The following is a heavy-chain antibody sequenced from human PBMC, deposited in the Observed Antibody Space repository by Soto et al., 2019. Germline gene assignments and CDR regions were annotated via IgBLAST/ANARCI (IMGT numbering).Heavy chain of an antibody. CDR2: IYHSGST. Sequence: SETLSLTCAVSGGSISSGGYSWSWIRQPRGKGLEWIGYIYHSGSTYYDPPLKSRVTISVDRSKNQFSLKLSSVTAADTAVYYCAREKPGYYGSGSYAWFDPWGQGTLVTVSS. CDR3: AREKPGYYGSGSYAWFDP. D-gene: IGHD3-10*01. J-gene: IGHJ5*02. V-gene: IGHV4-30-2*01. CDR1: GGSISSGGYS.